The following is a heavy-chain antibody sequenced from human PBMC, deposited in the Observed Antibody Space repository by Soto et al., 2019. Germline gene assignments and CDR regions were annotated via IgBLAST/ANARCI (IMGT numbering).Heavy chain of an antibody. CDR3: AKLPAAQSYLDF. D-gene: IGHD2-2*01. CDR2: ISGSGSST. CDR1: GFTFIPYA. J-gene: IGHJ4*02. Sequence: EVQLLDSGGGLVQPGGSLRLSCAASGFTFIPYAMSWVRQAPGKGLAWVSIISGSGSSTYYPDSVKGRFAISRDNSKNTLYLQMNSLRADDTAVYYCAKLPAAQSYLDFWGQGPLVTASS. V-gene: IGHV3-23*01.